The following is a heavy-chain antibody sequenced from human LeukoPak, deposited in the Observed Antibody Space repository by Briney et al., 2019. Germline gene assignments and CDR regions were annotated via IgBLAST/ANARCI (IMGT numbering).Heavy chain of an antibody. CDR3: AREDAVSSDDAFDL. Sequence: PSETLSLTCTVSGYSISSGYYWGWIRQPPGKGLEWIGSIYHSGRTYYNAPFKSRVTISIDTPKNQFSLSLSAVTAADTAMYYCAREDAVSSDDAFDLWGQGTMVTVS. V-gene: IGHV4-38-2*02. D-gene: IGHD6-19*01. CDR1: GYSISSGYY. J-gene: IGHJ3*01. CDR2: IYHSGRT.